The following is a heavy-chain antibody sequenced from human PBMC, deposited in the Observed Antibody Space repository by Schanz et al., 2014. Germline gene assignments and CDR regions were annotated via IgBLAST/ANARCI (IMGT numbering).Heavy chain of an antibody. Sequence: QLLESGGGLVQPGGSLRLSCAASGFPFNEYGMLWVRQAPGKGLEWVSSISWNSGSIDYADSVKGRFTISRDNSKNTLDLQMNSLRAEDTAIYYCAKDLAAVGVFDYWGQGTLVTVSS. CDR1: GFPFNEYG. CDR3: AKDLAAVGVFDY. V-gene: IGHV3-9*01. D-gene: IGHD6-13*01. J-gene: IGHJ4*02. CDR2: ISWNSGSI.